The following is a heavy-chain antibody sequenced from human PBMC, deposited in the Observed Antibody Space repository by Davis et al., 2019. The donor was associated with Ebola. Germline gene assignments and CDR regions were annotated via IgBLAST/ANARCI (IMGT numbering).Heavy chain of an antibody. V-gene: IGHV3-74*03. Sequence: PGGSLRLSCAVSGFTLSDYWMHWVRHAPGEGLVWVARINSDGRSIKYADSVKARFTISRDNSKNRVSLQMDSLRAEDTAVYYCARDPYYYGMDVWGQGTTVTVSS. J-gene: IGHJ6*02. CDR2: INSDGRSI. CDR3: ARDPYYYGMDV. CDR1: GFTLSDYW.